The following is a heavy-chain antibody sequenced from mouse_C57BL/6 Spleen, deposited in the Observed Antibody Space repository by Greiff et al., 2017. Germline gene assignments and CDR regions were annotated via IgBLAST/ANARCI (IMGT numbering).Heavy chain of an antibody. J-gene: IGHJ1*03. V-gene: IGHV1-15*01. CDR2: IDPETGGT. CDR3: TSDYYSCSHWYFDV. CDR1: GYTFTDYE. D-gene: IGHD1-1*01. Sequence: VQLQQSGAELVRPGASVTLSCKASGYTFTDYEMHWVKQTPVHGLEWIGAIDPETGGTAYNQKFKGKAILTAYKSSSTAYMELRSLTSEDSAVSYFTSDYYSCSHWYFDVWVTGTTVTVSS.